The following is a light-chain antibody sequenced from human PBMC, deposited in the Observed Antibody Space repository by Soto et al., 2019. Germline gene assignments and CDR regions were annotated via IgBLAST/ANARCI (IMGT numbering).Light chain of an antibody. Sequence: DIVMTQSPDSLNVSLVERATLTFXSSQSVLYTSNDKNCLVWYQKKPGQTPKXXXDWXSTLESGGPDRFSGSGSGTDFTLPISSLHAEDVAAYYFQQCYSSPWTFGQGTKVEIK. CDR1: QSVLYTSNDKNC. V-gene: IGKV4-1*01. CDR3: QQCYSSPWT. J-gene: IGKJ1*01. CDR2: WXS.